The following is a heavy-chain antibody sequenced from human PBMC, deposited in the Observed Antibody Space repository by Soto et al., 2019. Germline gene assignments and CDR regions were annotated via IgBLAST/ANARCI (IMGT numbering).Heavy chain of an antibody. D-gene: IGHD6-6*01. V-gene: IGHV3-23*01. CDR3: AKLTRDSTSSWLFDY. CDR2: ISGSGGDT. CDR1: GFTFSSYA. Sequence: VQLLESGGGLVQPGGSLRLSCAASGFTFSSYAMSWVRQAPGKGLEWVSAISGSGGDTYYADSVKGRFTISRDNSKNTVYLQMNSLRAEDTAAHYCAKLTRDSTSSWLFDYWGQGTLVTVSS. J-gene: IGHJ4*02.